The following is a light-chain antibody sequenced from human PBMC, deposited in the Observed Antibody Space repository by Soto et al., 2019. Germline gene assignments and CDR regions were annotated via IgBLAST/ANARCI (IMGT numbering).Light chain of an antibody. V-gene: IGKV3-20*01. CDR1: QSVSSSY. J-gene: IGKJ1*01. Sequence: EIVLTQSPGTLSLSPGERATLSCRASQSVSSSYLAWYQQKPGQAPRLLIYGASSRATVIPDRFSGSGSGTDFTLTISGLEPEDFAVYYCQQYGSSPSWTFGQGTKVDIK. CDR3: QQYGSSPSWT. CDR2: GAS.